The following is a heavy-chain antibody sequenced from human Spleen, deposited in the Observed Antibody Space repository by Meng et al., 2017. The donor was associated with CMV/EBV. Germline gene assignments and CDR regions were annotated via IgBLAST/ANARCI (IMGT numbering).Heavy chain of an antibody. V-gene: IGHV3-30-3*01. D-gene: IGHD2-2*02. J-gene: IGHJ6*02. Sequence: GESLKISCAASGFTFSSYAMHWVRQAPGKGLEWVAVISYDGSNKYYADAVKGRFTISRDNSKNTLYLQMKSLRAEDTAVYYCARDNEVSCSSTSCYTGDYYYGMDVWGQGTTVTVSS. CDR3: ARDNEVSCSSTSCYTGDYYYGMDV. CDR1: GFTFSSYA. CDR2: ISYDGSNK.